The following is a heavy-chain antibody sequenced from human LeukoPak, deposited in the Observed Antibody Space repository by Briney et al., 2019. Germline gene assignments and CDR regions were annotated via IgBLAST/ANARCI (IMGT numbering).Heavy chain of an antibody. CDR2: INTNGSST. V-gene: IGHV3-74*01. D-gene: IGHD1-1*01. CDR3: ATGYNYCFYY. J-gene: IGHJ4*02. CDR1: GFTFSSYW. Sequence: GGSLRLSCAASGFTFSSYWMNWVRQAPGKGLVWVSRINTNGSSTSYADSVKGRFTISRDNAKNTLYLQMNSLRAENTAVYYSATGYNYCFYYWGQGTLVTVPS.